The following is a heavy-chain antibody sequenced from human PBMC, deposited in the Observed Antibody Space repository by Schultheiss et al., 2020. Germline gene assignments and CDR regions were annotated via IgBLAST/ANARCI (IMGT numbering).Heavy chain of an antibody. D-gene: IGHD3-16*01. CDR3: ARVGGAGGGMDV. CDR1: GGSFSGYY. J-gene: IGHJ6*02. V-gene: IGHV4-59*01. Sequence: SETLSLTCAVYGGSFSGYYWSWIRQPPGKGLEWIGYIYYSGSTNYNPSLKSRVTISVDTSKNQFSLKLSSVTAADTAVYYCARVGGAGGGMDVWGQGTTVNVYS. CDR2: IYYSGST.